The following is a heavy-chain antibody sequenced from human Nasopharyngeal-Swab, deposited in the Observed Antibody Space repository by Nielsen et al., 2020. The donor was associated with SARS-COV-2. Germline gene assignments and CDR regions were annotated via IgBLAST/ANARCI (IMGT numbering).Heavy chain of an antibody. V-gene: IGHV3-43*02. J-gene: IGHJ4*02. CDR2: ISGDGGST. CDR3: ARALHQYNWNYLYY. D-gene: IGHD1-7*01. CDR1: GFTFSSYA. Sequence: GGSLRLSCAASGFTFSSYAMSWVRQAPGKGLEWVSLISGDGGSTYYADSVKGRFTISRDNSKNSLYLQMNSLRTEDTALYYCARALHQYNWNYLYYWGQGTLVTVSS.